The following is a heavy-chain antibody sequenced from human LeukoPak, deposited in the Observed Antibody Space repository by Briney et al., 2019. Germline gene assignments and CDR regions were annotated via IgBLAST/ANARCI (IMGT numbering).Heavy chain of an antibody. V-gene: IGHV1-2*02. CDR2: INTNSGGT. CDR3: ARGMAAITMIVVVPDY. J-gene: IGHJ4*02. CDR1: GYTFTCYY. D-gene: IGHD3-22*01. Sequence: ASVKVSCKASGYTFTCYYMHWVRQAPGQGLEWMGWINTNSGGTNYAQKFQGRVTMTRDTSISTAYMELSRLRSDDTAVYYCARGMAAITMIVVVPDYWGQGTLVTVSS.